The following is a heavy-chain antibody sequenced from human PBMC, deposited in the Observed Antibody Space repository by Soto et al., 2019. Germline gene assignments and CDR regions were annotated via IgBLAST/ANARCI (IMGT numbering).Heavy chain of an antibody. D-gene: IGHD2-2*01. CDR3: AAQAIAVVPLNSAYFDS. Sequence: QLQLQESGPGLVKPSETLSLTCTVSGGSVTSSSYYWGWILQPPGKGLELIGIISYRGDTYYNPSLRSRVTISGDTSNNHFSLKLRSVTAADTAVYFCAAQAIAVVPLNSAYFDSWGQGTLVTVSS. CDR1: GGSVTSSSYY. V-gene: IGHV4-39*02. J-gene: IGHJ4*02. CDR2: ISYRGDT.